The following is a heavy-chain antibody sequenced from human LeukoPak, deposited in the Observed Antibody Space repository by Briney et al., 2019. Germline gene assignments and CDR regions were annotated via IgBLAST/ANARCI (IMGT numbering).Heavy chain of an antibody. CDR1: GFTFSTYW. V-gene: IGHV3-7*03. D-gene: IGHD2-2*02. Sequence: GGSLRLSCAASGFTFSTYWMSWVRQAPGKGLEWVANINQDASEKYYVDSVKGRFTISRDNAKNSLYLQMNSLRAEDTAMYYCARSSIPAAIGPGDYWGQGTLVTVSS. CDR2: INQDASEK. CDR3: ARSSIPAAIGPGDY. J-gene: IGHJ4*02.